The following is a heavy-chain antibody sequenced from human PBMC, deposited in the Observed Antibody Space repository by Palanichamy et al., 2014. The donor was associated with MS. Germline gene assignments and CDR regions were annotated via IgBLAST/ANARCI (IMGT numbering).Heavy chain of an antibody. V-gene: IGHV3-9*01. J-gene: IGHJ4*02. CDR1: GFTFDDYA. D-gene: IGHD4-11*01. Sequence: EVQLVESGGGLVQPGRSLRLSCAASGFTFDDYAMHWVRQAPGKGLEWVSGISWNSGSIGYADSVKGRFTISRDNAKNSLYLQMNSLRAEDTALYYCAKDIYYSTHGAFDYWGQGTLVTVSS. CDR3: AKDIYYSTHGAFDY. CDR2: ISWNSGSI.